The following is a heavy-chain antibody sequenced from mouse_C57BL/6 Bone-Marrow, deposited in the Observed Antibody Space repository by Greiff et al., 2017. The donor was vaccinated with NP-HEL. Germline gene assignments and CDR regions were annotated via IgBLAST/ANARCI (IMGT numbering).Heavy chain of an antibody. J-gene: IGHJ4*01. CDR2: ISDGGSYT. V-gene: IGHV5-4*01. CDR1: GFTFSSYA. D-gene: IGHD2-1*01. CDR3: AFYPHY. Sequence: EVHLVESGGGLVKPGGSLKLSCAASGFTFSSYAMSWVRPTPEKRLEWVATISDGGSYTYYPDNVKGRFTISRDNAKNNLYLQMSHLKSEDTAMYYCAFYPHYWGQGTSVTVSS.